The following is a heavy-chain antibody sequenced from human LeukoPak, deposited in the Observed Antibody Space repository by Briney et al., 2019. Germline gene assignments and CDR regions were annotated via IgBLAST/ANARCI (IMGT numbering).Heavy chain of an antibody. Sequence: PSQTLSLTCTVSGGSISSYYWNWIRQPPGKGLEWIGYIYYSGSTNYNPSLKSRVTISVDTSKNQFSLKLSSVTAADTAVYYCARGGWYPESFQHWGQGALVTVSS. CDR3: ARGGWYPESFQH. CDR2: IYYSGST. J-gene: IGHJ1*01. CDR1: GGSISSYY. V-gene: IGHV4-59*01. D-gene: IGHD6-19*01.